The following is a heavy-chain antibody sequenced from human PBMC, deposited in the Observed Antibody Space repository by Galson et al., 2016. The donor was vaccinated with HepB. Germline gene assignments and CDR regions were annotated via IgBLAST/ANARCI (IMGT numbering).Heavy chain of an antibody. J-gene: IGHJ4*02. CDR3: AKTDLWSGPHYFDS. D-gene: IGHD3-3*01. CDR2: TNPSESRT. CDR1: GHMSTTYY. V-gene: IGHV1-46*01. Sequence: SVKVSCKASGHMSTTYYINWVRQAPGQGLEWMGITNPSESRTRYAQNFQGRLTMTKDTSTTTVYMELSSLRSEDTALYYCAKTDLWSGPHYFDSWGQGTQVTVPS.